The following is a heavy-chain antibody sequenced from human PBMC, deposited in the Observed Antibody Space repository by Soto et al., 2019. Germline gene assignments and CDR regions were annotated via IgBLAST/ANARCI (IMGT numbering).Heavy chain of an antibody. CDR1: GFTISSYA. CDR3: AKVRDNYDSSGYYYRYYFEY. Sequence: GGSLRLSCAAPGFTISSYAVSWVRQAPGQGLEWVSDISGSAGSTYYADSVKGRFTISRDNSKNTLYLQMNSLRAEDTAVYYCAKVRDNYDSSGYYYRYYFEYWGQGTLVNVSS. CDR2: ISGSAGST. V-gene: IGHV3-23*01. J-gene: IGHJ4*02. D-gene: IGHD3-22*01.